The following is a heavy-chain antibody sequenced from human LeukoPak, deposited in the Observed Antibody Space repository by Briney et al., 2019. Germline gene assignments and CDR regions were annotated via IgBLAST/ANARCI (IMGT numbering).Heavy chain of an antibody. CDR3: ARAGSSWDFDY. V-gene: IGHV3-21*01. CDR1: GFTFSSYS. D-gene: IGHD6-13*01. Sequence: PGGSLRLSCAACGFTFSSYSMNWVRQAPGKGLEWVSSISSSSSYIYYADSLKGRFTISRGNAKNSLYLQMNSLRAEDTAVYYCARAGSSWDFDYWGQGTLVTVSS. CDR2: ISSSSSYI. J-gene: IGHJ4*02.